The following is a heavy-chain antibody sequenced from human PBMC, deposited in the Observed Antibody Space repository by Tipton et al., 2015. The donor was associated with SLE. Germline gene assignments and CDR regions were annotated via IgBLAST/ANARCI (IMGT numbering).Heavy chain of an antibody. CDR1: GGSISSHY. J-gene: IGHJ3*02. V-gene: IGHV4-59*11. CDR3: RGAFDI. Sequence: TLSLTCTVSGGSISSHYWSWIRQPPGKGLEWIGYIYYSGSTNYNPSLKSRVTISVDTSKNQFSLKLSSVTAADTAVYYCRGAFDIWGQGTMVTVSS. CDR2: IYYSGST.